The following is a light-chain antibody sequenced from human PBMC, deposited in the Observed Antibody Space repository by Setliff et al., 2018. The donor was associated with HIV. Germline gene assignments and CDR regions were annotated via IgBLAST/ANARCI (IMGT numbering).Light chain of an antibody. V-gene: IGLV2-14*03. J-gene: IGLJ1*01. Sequence: QSALAQPASVSGSPGQSITISCSGTSSDVGSYNFVSWYQQHPGKAPQLIIYDVSQRPSGVSSRFSGPKSGNTASLTISGLQAEDQADYYCCSYTSSLTYVFGTGTKVTVL. CDR1: SSDVGSYNF. CDR3: CSYTSSLTYV. CDR2: DVS.